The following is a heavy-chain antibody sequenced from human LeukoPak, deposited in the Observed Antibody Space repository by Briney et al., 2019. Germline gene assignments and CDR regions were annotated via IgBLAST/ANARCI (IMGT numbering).Heavy chain of an antibody. CDR1: GYSISSGYY. D-gene: IGHD2-15*01. V-gene: IGHV4-38-2*01. CDR3: ARKYCSGGSCSGLYNWFDP. J-gene: IGHJ5*02. CDR2: IYHSGST. Sequence: SETLSLTCAVSGYSISSGYYWGWIRQPPGKGLEWIGSIYHSGSTYYNPSLKSRVTISVDTSKNQFSLKLSSVTAADTAVYYCARKYCSGGSCSGLYNWFDPWGQGTLVTVS.